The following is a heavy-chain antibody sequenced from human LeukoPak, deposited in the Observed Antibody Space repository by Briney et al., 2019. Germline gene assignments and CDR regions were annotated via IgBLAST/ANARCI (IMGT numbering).Heavy chain of an antibody. CDR2: MNPNSGNA. J-gene: IGHJ4*02. Sequence: ASVKVSCKASGYTFTSYDINWVRQATGQGLEWMGWMNPNSGNAGYAQKFQGRVTITRNTSISTAYMELSSLRSEDTAVYYCARATTTGEGDYWGQGTLVTVSS. CDR3: ARATTTGEGDY. V-gene: IGHV1-8*03. D-gene: IGHD1-1*01. CDR1: GYTFTSYD.